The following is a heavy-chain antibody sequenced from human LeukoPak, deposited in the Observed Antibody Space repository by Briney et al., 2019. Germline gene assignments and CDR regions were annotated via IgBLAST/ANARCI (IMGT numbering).Heavy chain of an antibody. V-gene: IGHV4-59*01. CDR2: IYYSGST. CDR1: GGSISSYY. D-gene: IGHD3-10*01. CDR3: ARDDYGSGSYLI. J-gene: IGHJ4*02. Sequence: SETLSLTCTVSGGSISSYYWSWIRQPPGKGLEWIGYIYYSGSTNYNPSPKSRVTISVDTSKNQFSLKLSSVTAADTAVYYCARDDYGSGSYLIWGQGTLVTVSS.